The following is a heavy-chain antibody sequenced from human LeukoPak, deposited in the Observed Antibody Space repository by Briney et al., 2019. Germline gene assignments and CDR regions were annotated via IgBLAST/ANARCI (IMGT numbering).Heavy chain of an antibody. CDR2: ISGSSRTI. V-gene: IGHV3-48*04. CDR1: GINFSGYS. J-gene: IGHJ4*02. D-gene: IGHD4-17*01. Sequence: GGSLRLSCAASGINFSGYSMHWVRQAPGKGLEWVSYISGSSRTIYYADSVKGRFTISRDNAKNSLYLQMNSLRAEDTAVYYCARATDGDYVPYWGQGTLVTVSS. CDR3: ARATDGDYVPY.